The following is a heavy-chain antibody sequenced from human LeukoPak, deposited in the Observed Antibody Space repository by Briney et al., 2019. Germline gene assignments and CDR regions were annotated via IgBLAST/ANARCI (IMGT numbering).Heavy chain of an antibody. J-gene: IGHJ2*01. CDR1: GGSISSSSYY. CDR2: FYYSGST. Sequence: SETLSLTCTVSGGSISSSSYYWGWIRQPPGKGLEWIGSFYYSGSTYYNPSLTSPVTVSVGTSKNQFSLKLTSVTAADTAVYFCARHGGWYEVHWYLELWRRGTVVTVSS. V-gene: IGHV4-39*01. CDR3: ARHGGWYEVHWYLEL. D-gene: IGHD6-19*01.